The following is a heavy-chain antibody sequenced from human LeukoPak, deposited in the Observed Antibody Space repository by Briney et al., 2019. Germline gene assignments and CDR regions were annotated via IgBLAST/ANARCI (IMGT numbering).Heavy chain of an antibody. CDR3: ARGPFGVVIHLLFDP. CDR2: INPNSGGT. J-gene: IGHJ5*02. V-gene: IGHV1-2*02. Sequence: PGASVKVSCKASGYTFTGYYMHWVRQAPGQGLEWMGWINPNSGGTNYAQKFQGRVTMTRDTSTSTAYMELSRLRSDDTAVYYCARGPFGVVIHLLFDPWGQGTLVTVSS. CDR1: GYTFTGYY. D-gene: IGHD3-3*01.